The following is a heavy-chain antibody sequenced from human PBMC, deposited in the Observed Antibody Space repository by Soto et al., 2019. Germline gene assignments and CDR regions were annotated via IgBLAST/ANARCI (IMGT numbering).Heavy chain of an antibody. V-gene: IGHV3-30-3*01. CDR2: ISYDGSNK. CDR3: ARTLGGSTSSWFAFDF. J-gene: IGHJ4*02. Sequence: QVQLVESGGGVVQPGTSLRLSCAASGFTFSTYIMHWVRQAPGKGLEWVAVISYDGSNKYYADSVKGRFTMSRDNSKNTLYLQMNSLRAEDTAVYYCARTLGGSTSSWFAFDFWGQGTLVTVSS. D-gene: IGHD6-13*01. CDR1: GFTFSTYI.